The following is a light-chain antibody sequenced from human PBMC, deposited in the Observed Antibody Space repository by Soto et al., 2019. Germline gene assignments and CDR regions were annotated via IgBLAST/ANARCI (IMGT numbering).Light chain of an antibody. CDR3: SSYTPSSTVI. Sequence: QSALTQPASVSGSPGQSITISCTGTSSDVGGYNYVSWYQQHPGKAPKLMISEVSNRPSGVSNRFSGSKSGNTASLTISGLQAEDEADYYCSSYTPSSTVIFGSGTKVTVL. J-gene: IGLJ2*01. V-gene: IGLV2-14*01. CDR2: EVS. CDR1: SSDVGGYNY.